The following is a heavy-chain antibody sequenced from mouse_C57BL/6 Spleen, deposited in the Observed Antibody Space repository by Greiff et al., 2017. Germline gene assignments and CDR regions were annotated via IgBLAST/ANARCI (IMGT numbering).Heavy chain of an antibody. CDR1: GYTFTDYY. CDR3: ASGYDYDGDY. V-gene: IGHV1-75*01. D-gene: IGHD2-4*01. J-gene: IGHJ2*01. Sequence: VQLQQSGPELVKPGASVKISCKASGYTFTDYYINWVKQRPGQGLEWIGWIFPGSGSTYYNEKFKGKATLTVDKSPSTAYMLLSSLTSEDSAVYFCASGYDYDGDYWGQGTTLTVSS. CDR2: IFPGSGST.